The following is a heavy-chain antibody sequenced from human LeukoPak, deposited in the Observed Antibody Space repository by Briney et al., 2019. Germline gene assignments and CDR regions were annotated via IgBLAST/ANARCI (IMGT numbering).Heavy chain of an antibody. V-gene: IGHV4-34*01. Sequence: PGGSLRLSCAASGFTFSSYWMNWVRQAPGKGLEWIGEINHSGSTNYNPSLKSRVTISVDTSKNQFSLKLSSVTAADTAVYYCARGQRENFDIWGQGTMVTVSS. CDR2: INHSGST. CDR1: GFTFSSYW. J-gene: IGHJ3*02. CDR3: ARGQRENFDI.